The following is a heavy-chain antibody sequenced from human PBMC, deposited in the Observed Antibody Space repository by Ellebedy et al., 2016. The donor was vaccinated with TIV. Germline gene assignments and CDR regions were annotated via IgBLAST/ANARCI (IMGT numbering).Heavy chain of an antibody. D-gene: IGHD2-8*01. CDR2: INNDGTGT. J-gene: IGHJ4*02. V-gene: IGHV3-74*01. CDR3: ARVSGKYYFDY. Sequence: GESLKISXAASGFTFSWYWMHWVRQAPGKGLVWVSRINNDGTGTDYADSVKGRFSISRDNAKNTLYLQMNSLRAEDTAVYYSARVSGKYYFDYWGQGTLVTVSS. CDR1: GFTFSWYW.